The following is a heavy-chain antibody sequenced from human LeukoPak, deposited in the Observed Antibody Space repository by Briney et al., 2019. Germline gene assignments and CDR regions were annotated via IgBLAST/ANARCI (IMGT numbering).Heavy chain of an antibody. J-gene: IGHJ4*02. Sequence: GGSLRLSCAASGFTFSSYAMSWVRQAPGKGLEWVTNIKRDESEIYYVDSVKGRFTVSRDNAKNSLHLQMNSLGAEDTAVYYCARGSNSYPYCYDYWGQGILVTVSS. V-gene: IGHV3-7*04. CDR1: GFTFSSYA. CDR3: ARGSNSYPYCYDY. D-gene: IGHD2-2*01. CDR2: IKRDESEI.